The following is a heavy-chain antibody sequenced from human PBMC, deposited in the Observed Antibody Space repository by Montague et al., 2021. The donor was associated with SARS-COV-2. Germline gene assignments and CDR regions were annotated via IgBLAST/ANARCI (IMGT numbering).Heavy chain of an antibody. V-gene: IGHV4-34*01. Sequence: SETLSLTCAVYGGSFSNHYWSWIRQSPGKGLEWIGEGNESGSTNYNPSLKSRVTISVDTSKNQFSLKLSSVTAADTAVYYCARHERQWLRLYPYYFDYWGQGTLVTVSS. J-gene: IGHJ4*02. CDR3: ARHERQWLRLYPYYFDY. CDR2: GNESGST. D-gene: IGHD5-12*01. CDR1: GGSFSNHY.